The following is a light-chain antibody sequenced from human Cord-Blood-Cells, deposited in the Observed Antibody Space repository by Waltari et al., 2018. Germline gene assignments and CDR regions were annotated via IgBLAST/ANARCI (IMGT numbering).Light chain of an antibody. J-gene: IGKJ5*01. CDR2: DAS. CDR1: QSVSSY. CDR3: QQRSNWPPIT. Sequence: EIVLTQSPATLSLSPGAIATLPCRASQSVSSYLAWYQQKPGQAPRLLIYDASNRATGIPARFSGSGSGTDFTLTISSLEPEDFAVYYCQQRSNWPPITFGQGTRLEIK. V-gene: IGKV3-11*01.